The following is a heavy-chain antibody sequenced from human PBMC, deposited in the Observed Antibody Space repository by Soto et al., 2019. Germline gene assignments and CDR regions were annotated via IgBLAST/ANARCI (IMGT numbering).Heavy chain of an antibody. J-gene: IGHJ4*02. V-gene: IGHV3-30*18. CDR2: ISYDGSNK. CDR3: AKDNGDPGGFDY. D-gene: IGHD4-17*01. Sequence: GGSLRLSCAASGFTFSSYGMHWVRQAPGKGLEWVAVISYDGSNKYYADSVKGRFTISRDNSKNTLYLQMNSLRAEDTAVYYCAKDNGDPGGFDYWGQGTLVTVSS. CDR1: GFTFSSYG.